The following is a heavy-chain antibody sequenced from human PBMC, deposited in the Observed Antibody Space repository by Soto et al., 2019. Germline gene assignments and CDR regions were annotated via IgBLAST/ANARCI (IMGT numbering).Heavy chain of an antibody. CDR1: GFTFTTYW. Sequence: GGSLRLSCVASGFTFTTYWMIWVRQAPGKGLQWVANIRQDGGAQYYVDSVKGRFTISRDNAKNSVYLQMDSLRVEDTAVYYCVRGGHGSGSYLGSSWGQGILVTVSS. V-gene: IGHV3-7*03. CDR2: IRQDGGAQ. D-gene: IGHD3-10*01. CDR3: VRGGHGSGSYLGSS. J-gene: IGHJ5*02.